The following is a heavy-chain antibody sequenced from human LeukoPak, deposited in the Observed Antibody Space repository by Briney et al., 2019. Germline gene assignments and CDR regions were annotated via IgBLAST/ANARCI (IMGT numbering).Heavy chain of an antibody. Sequence: PGGSLRLSCAASGFTFSNYWMYWVRQAPGKGPVWVSRIKSDGSSTRFADSVQGRFTISRDNGKNTVYLQRNSLRAEDTAVYYCARGGDTSKWYPGYFDYWGQGALVTVSS. CDR2: IKSDGSST. CDR1: GFTFSNYW. D-gene: IGHD6-13*01. CDR3: ARGGDTSKWYPGYFDY. V-gene: IGHV3-74*01. J-gene: IGHJ4*02.